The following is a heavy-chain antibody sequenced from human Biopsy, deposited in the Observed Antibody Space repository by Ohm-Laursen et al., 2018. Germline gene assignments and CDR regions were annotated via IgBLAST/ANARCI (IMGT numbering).Heavy chain of an antibody. CDR3: ARGTGKYYVYGAFDI. V-gene: IGHV4-4*07. J-gene: IGHJ3*02. CDR1: GDSISNDY. Sequence: TLSLTCAVSGDSISNDYWSWIRQSAGQGLEWIGRIHTSGSTNHNLSLKSRVTMSVDTSKNHFSLKLRSVTAADTAVYYCARGTGKYYVYGAFDIWGQGTMVTVSS. D-gene: IGHD3/OR15-3a*01. CDR2: IHTSGST.